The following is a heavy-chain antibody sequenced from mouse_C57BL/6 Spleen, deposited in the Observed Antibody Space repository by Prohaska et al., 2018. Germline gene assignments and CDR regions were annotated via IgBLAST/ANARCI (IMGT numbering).Heavy chain of an antibody. D-gene: IGHD1-1*01. Sequence: GYTFTSYWMHWVKQRPIQGLEWIGNIDPSDSETHYNQKFKDKATLTVDKSSSTADMQLSSLTSEDSAVYYCARDGSSYVGYAMDYWGQGTSVTVSS. CDR1: GYTFTSYW. J-gene: IGHJ4*01. V-gene: IGHV1-52*01. CDR3: ARDGSSYVGYAMDY. CDR2: IDPSDSET.